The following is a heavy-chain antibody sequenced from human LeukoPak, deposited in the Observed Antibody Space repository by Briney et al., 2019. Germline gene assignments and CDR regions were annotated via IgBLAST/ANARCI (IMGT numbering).Heavy chain of an antibody. CDR1: GGSISSFY. J-gene: IGHJ5*02. CDR2: IYYSGST. CDR3: ARVSSDWSGWFDP. V-gene: IGHV4-59*06. D-gene: IGHD6-19*01. Sequence: SETLSLTCTVSGGSISSFYWSWIRQPPGQGLEWIGYIYYSGSTYYNPSLKSRITISVDTSKNQFSLKLTSVTAADTAVYYCARVSSDWSGWFDPWGQGTLVTVSS.